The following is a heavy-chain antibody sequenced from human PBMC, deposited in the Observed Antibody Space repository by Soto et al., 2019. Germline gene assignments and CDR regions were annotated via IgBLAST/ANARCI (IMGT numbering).Heavy chain of an antibody. V-gene: IGHV4-59*01. J-gene: IGHJ4*02. CDR3: ARVRYSYVGFDY. CDR1: GGSISSYY. Sequence: SETLSLTCTVSGGSISSYYWSWIRQPPGKGLEWIGYIYYSGSTNYNPSLKSRVTISVDTSKNQFSLKLSSVTAADTAVYYCARVRYSYVGFDYWGQGTLVTVSS. CDR2: IYYSGST. D-gene: IGHD5-18*01.